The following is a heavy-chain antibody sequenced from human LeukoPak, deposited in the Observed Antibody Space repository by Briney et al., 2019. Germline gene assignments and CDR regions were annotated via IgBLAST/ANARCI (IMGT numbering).Heavy chain of an antibody. CDR1: GFTFSSYA. CDR2: ISYDGSNK. CDR3: AEAASVRGVSY. D-gene: IGHD3-10*01. J-gene: IGHJ4*02. V-gene: IGHV3-30-3*01. Sequence: GGSLRLSWAASGFTFSSYAMHWVRQAPGKGLEWVAVISYDGSNKYYADSVKGRFTISRDNSKNTLYLQMNSLRAEDTAVYYCAEAASVRGVSYWGQGTLVTVSS.